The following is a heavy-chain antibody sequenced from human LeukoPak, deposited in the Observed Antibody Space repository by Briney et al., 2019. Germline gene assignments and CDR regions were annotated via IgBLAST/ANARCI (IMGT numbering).Heavy chain of an antibody. CDR2: IYSGGST. V-gene: IGHV3-53*01. CDR3: AKGRSSSWYSNWFDP. J-gene: IGHJ5*02. D-gene: IGHD6-13*01. Sequence: GGSLRLSCAASGFTVSSNYMSWVRQAPGKGLEWVSVIYSGGSTYYADSVKGRFTISRDNSKNTLYLQMNSLRAEDTAVYYCAKGRSSSWYSNWFDPWGQGTLVTVSS. CDR1: GFTVSSNY.